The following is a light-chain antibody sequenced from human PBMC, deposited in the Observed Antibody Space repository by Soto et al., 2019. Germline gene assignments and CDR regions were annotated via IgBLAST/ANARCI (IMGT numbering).Light chain of an antibody. J-gene: IGLJ2*01. V-gene: IGLV2-14*01. CDR3: SSYTNINTVV. CDR1: SSDIGGYNY. CDR2: EVS. Sequence: QSALTQPASVSGSPGQSITISCTGTSSDIGGYNYVSWYQQHPGKAPKLMIYEVSNRPSGVSNRLSGSKSGNTASLTISGLQVEDEADYYCSSYTNINTVVFGGGTKLTVL.